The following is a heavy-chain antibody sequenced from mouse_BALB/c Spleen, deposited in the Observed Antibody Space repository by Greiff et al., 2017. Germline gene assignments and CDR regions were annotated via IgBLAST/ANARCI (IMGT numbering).Heavy chain of an antibody. CDR1: GYTFTSYW. CDR2: IYPGNSDT. CDR3: TREDYGNYFDY. D-gene: IGHD2-1*01. J-gene: IGHJ2*01. Sequence: VQLKQSGTVLARPGASVKMSCKASGYTFTSYWMHWVKQRPGQGLEWIGAIYPGNSDTSYNQKFKGKAKLTAVTSTSTAYMELSSLTNEDSAVYYCTREDYGNYFDYWGQGTTLTVSS. V-gene: IGHV1-5*01.